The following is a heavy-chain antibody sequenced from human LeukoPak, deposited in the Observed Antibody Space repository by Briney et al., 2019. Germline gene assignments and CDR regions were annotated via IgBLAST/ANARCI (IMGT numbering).Heavy chain of an antibody. J-gene: IGHJ6*02. CDR2: ISYDGSNK. CDR3: ARDPVAPDYYYYGMDV. CDR1: GLTFSSYA. D-gene: IGHD2-2*01. V-gene: IGHV3-30-3*01. Sequence: PGGSLRLSCAASGLTFSSYAMHWVRQAPGKGLEWVAVISYDGSNKYYADSVKGRFTISRDNSKNTLDLQMNSLRAEDTAVYYCARDPVAPDYYYYGMDVWGQGTTVTVSS.